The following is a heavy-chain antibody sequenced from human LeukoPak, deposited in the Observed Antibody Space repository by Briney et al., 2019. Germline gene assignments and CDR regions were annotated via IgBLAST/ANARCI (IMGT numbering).Heavy chain of an antibody. CDR3: ARSTSGGYFDWLLPFDY. CDR2: IYYSGST. Sequence: PSETLSLTCTVSGGSISSGGYYWSWIRQHPGKGLEWIGYIYYSGSTYYNPSLKSRVTISVDTSKNQFSLKLSSVTAADTAVYYCARSTSGGYFDWLLPFDYWGQGTLVTVSS. V-gene: IGHV4-31*03. CDR1: GGSISSGGYY. J-gene: IGHJ4*02. D-gene: IGHD3-9*01.